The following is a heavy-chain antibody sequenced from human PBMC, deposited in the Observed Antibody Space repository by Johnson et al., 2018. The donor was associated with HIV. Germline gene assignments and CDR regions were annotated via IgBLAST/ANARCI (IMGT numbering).Heavy chain of an antibody. V-gene: IGHV3-23*04. CDR1: GFTFSSYA. CDR3: AKADDILTGYYKGFDAFDI. Sequence: VQLVESGGGVVQPGRSLRLSCAASGFTFSSYAMHWVRQAPGKGLAWVSGISASGGSRYYADSVKGRFTISRYNSKNTLYMQMNTLRAEDTAVYYCAKADDILTGYYKGFDAFDIWGQGTMVTVS. D-gene: IGHD3-9*01. J-gene: IGHJ3*02. CDR2: ISASGGSR.